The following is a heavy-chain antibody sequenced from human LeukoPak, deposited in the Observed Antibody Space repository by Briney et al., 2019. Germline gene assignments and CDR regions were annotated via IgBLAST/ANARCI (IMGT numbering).Heavy chain of an antibody. CDR3: ARANSNYYDSSDIGGDAFDI. D-gene: IGHD3-22*01. J-gene: IGHJ3*02. CDR2: IYYSGST. V-gene: IGHV4-30-4*01. CDR1: GGSISSGDYY. Sequence: PSQTLSLTCTVSGGSISSGDYYWSWIRQPPGKGLEWIGYIYYSGSTYYNPSLKSRVTISVDTSKNQFSLKLSSVTAADTAVYYCARANSNYYDSSDIGGDAFDIWGQGRMVTVSS.